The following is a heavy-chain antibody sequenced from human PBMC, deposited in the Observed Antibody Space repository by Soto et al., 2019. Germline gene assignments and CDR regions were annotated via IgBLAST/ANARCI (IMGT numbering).Heavy chain of an antibody. V-gene: IGHV1-69*13. CDR1: GGTYSSYA. CDR2: IIPIFGTA. CDR3: ARGGVGGSPFDY. D-gene: IGHD2-15*01. Sequence: SVKVSCKASGGTYSSYAISWVRQAPGQGLEWMGGIIPIFGTANYAQKFQGRVTITADESTSTAYMELSSLRSEDTAVYYCARGGVGGSPFDYWGQGTLVTVSS. J-gene: IGHJ4*02.